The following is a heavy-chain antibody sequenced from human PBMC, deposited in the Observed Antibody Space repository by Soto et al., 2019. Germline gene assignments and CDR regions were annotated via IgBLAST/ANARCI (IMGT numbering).Heavy chain of an antibody. CDR3: ARTEMATVVDY. CDR1: GGSISSSSYY. CDR2: IYYSGST. V-gene: IGHV4-39*01. D-gene: IGHD4-4*01. J-gene: IGHJ4*02. Sequence: QLQLQESGPGLVKPSETLSLTCTVSGGSISSSSYYWGWIRPPPGKGLEWIGSIYYSGSTYYNPSLKGRVTISLDTSKNQFSLKLSSVTAADTAVYYCARTEMATVVDYWGKGTLVTVSS.